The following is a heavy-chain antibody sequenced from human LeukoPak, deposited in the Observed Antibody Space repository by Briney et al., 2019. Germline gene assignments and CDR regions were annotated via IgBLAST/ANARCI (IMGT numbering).Heavy chain of an antibody. CDR2: INHSGST. CDR1: GFTFSSSA. J-gene: IGHJ4*02. CDR3: AAYSNYVSSVDY. Sequence: GSLRLSCAASGFTFSSSAMSWVRQAPGKGLEWIGEINHSGSTNYNPSLKSRVTISVDTSKNQFSLKLSSVTAADTAVYYCAAYSNYVSSVDYWGQGTLVTVSS. D-gene: IGHD4-11*01. V-gene: IGHV4-34*08.